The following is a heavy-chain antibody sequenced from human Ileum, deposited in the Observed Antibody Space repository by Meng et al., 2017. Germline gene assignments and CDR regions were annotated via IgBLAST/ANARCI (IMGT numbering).Heavy chain of an antibody. V-gene: IGHV3-7*01. J-gene: IGHJ4*02. CDR3: TTAGRSTNENY. CDR1: GFTFSSYW. D-gene: IGHD1-1*01. Sequence: GGSLRLSCAASGFTFSSYWMNWVRQAPEKGLEWMANINQDGSVKQYVDSAKGRFSISRDNAKNSLFLQMNSLRAEDTAVYYCTTAGRSTNENYWGQGTLVTVPS. CDR2: INQDGSVK.